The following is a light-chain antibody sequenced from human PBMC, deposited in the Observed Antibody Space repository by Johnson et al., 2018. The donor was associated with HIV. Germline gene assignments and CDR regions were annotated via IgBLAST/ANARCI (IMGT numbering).Light chain of an antibody. CDR2: ENN. CDR3: GTWDSSLSAYV. V-gene: IGLV1-51*02. J-gene: IGLJ1*01. Sequence: VLTQPPSVSAAPGQKVTISCSGSSSNIGNNYVSWYQQLPGTAPKLLIYENNKRPSGIPDRFSGSKSDTSATLGITGLQTGDEAEYYCGTWDSSLSAYVFGTVTKVTVL. CDR1: SSNIGNNY.